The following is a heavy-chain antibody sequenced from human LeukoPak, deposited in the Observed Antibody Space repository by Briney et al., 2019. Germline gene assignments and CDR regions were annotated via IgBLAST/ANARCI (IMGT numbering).Heavy chain of an antibody. CDR1: GGSLSSSTYY. V-gene: IGHV4-39*01. Sequence: SETLSLTCIVSGGSLSSSTYYWGWIRQPPGKGLEWIGNIYYSGSTYSNPSLRSRVTISVETSKSQFSLKLSSVTTADTAVYFCARGITIFGIVILRYFDYWGQGTLVTVSS. D-gene: IGHD3-3*01. CDR2: IYYSGST. CDR3: ARGITIFGIVILRYFDY. J-gene: IGHJ4*02.